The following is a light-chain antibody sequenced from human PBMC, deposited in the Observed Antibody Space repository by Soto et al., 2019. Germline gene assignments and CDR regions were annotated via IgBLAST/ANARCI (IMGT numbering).Light chain of an antibody. J-gene: IGKJ1*01. Sequence: DIQLTQSPSSLSASVGDRITIICRASQSISTYLNWYQQKPGEAPTLLVYDSSTLQSGVPSRFSGSGFGAEFTLTVSSLQPEDFATYYCQQSYSNPTWTFGQGTKVDIK. CDR3: QQSYSNPTWT. CDR1: QSISTY. CDR2: DSS. V-gene: IGKV1-39*01.